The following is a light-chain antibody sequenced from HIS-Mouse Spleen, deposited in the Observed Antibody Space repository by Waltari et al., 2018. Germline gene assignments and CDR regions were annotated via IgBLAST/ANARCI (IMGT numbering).Light chain of an antibody. CDR1: ALPTKY. J-gene: IGLJ2*01. CDR3: YSTDSSGNHRV. V-gene: IGLV3-10*01. Sequence: SYELTQPPSVSVSPGQTARLTCSGDALPTKYAYWYQQNSGQAPVLVIYEDSKRPSGIPERFSGSSSGTMATLTISGAQVEDEADYYCYSTDSSGNHRVFGGGTKLTVL. CDR2: EDS.